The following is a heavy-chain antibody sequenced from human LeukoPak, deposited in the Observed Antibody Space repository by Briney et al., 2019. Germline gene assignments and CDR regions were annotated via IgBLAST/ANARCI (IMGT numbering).Heavy chain of an antibody. J-gene: IGHJ3*02. CDR1: GGSISSSSYY. D-gene: IGHD3-22*01. CDR2: IYYSGST. V-gene: IGHV4-30-4*08. CDR3: TMIDSGSDAFDI. Sequence: PSETLSLTCTVSGGSISSSSYYWGWIRQPPGKGLEWIGYIYYSGSTYYNPSLKSRVTISVDTSKNQFSLKLSSVTAADTAVYFCTMIDSGSDAFDIWGQGTMVTVSS.